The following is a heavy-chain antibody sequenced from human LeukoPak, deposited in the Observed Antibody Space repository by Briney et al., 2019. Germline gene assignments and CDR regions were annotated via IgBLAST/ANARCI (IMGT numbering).Heavy chain of an antibody. D-gene: IGHD2-15*01. Sequence: PGGSLRLSCAASGFTFDDYAMHWVRQAPGKGLEWVSGISWNSGSIGYADSVKGRFTISRDNAKNSLYLQMNSLRAEDTALYYCAKDNCSGGSCYLFDYWGQGTLVTVSS. CDR1: GFTFDDYA. J-gene: IGHJ4*02. CDR3: AKDNCSGGSCYLFDY. CDR2: ISWNSGSI. V-gene: IGHV3-9*01.